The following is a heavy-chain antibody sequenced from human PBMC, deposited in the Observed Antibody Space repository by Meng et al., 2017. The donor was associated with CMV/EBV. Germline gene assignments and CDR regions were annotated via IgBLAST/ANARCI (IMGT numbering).Heavy chain of an antibody. Sequence: SQTLSLTCAISGDSVSSNSAAWNWIRQSPSRGLEWLGRTYYRSRWYNDYAASVKSRITINSDTSKNQFSLQLNSVTPEDTAVYYCARMFNYDFSRGGMDVWGQGTTVTVSS. CDR2: TYYRSRWYN. V-gene: IGHV6-1*01. J-gene: IGHJ6*02. D-gene: IGHD3-3*01. CDR3: ARMFNYDFSRGGMDV. CDR1: GDSVSSNSAA.